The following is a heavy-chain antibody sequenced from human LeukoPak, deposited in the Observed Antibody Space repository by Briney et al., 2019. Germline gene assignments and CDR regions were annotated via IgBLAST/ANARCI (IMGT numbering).Heavy chain of an antibody. V-gene: IGHV5-51*01. CDR3: ARIHTYNWNYGVYY. D-gene: IGHD1-7*01. J-gene: IGHJ4*02. CDR2: IYPGDSDT. Sequence: SGESLKISCKGSGYSFTSYWIGWVRQKPGKGLEWMGIIYPGDSDTRYNPSFQGQVTISADKSISTAYLQWSSLKASDTTMYYCARIHTYNWNYGVYYWGQGTLVTVSS. CDR1: GYSFTSYW.